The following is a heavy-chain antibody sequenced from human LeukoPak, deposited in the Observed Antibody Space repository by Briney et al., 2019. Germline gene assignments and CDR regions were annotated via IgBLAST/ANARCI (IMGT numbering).Heavy chain of an antibody. Sequence: NPSETLSLTCTVSGGSISSYYWSWIRQPPGKGLEWIGYIYYSGSTNYNPSLKSRVTISVDTSKNQFSLKLSSVTAADTAVYYCARDGVEAGWTDYFDYWGQGTLVTVSS. CDR1: GGSISSYY. CDR3: ARDGVEAGWTDYFDY. D-gene: IGHD2-15*01. J-gene: IGHJ4*02. CDR2: IYYSGST. V-gene: IGHV4-59*12.